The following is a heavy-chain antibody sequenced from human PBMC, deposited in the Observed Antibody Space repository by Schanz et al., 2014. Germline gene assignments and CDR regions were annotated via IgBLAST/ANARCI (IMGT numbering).Heavy chain of an antibody. J-gene: IGHJ4*02. D-gene: IGHD6-19*01. V-gene: IGHV3-11*05. Sequence: VLLLESGGRVERPGGSLRLSCAASGFTFSDYYMTWIRQAPGKGLEWVSDISDSGDSTHYADSVKGRFTISRDNAKNSLYLQMNSLRVEDTAVYYCARDLISSGWYGWGQGTLVTVSS. CDR2: ISDSGDST. CDR3: ARDLISSGWYG. CDR1: GFTFSDYY.